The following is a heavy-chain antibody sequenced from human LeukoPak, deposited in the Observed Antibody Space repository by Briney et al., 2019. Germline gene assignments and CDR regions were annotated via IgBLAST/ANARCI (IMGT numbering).Heavy chain of an antibody. CDR1: GFTFSDYY. V-gene: IGHV3-11*01. CDR3: ARDGYFDWTGAFDY. CDR2: ITSNGNSV. J-gene: IGHJ4*02. D-gene: IGHD3-9*01. Sequence: KPGGSLRLSCAASGFTFSDYYMGWIRQAPGKGLEWVSYITSNGNSVYYADSVKGRFTISRDNAKNSLYLQMNSLRAEDTAVYYCARDGYFDWTGAFDYWGQGTLVTVSS.